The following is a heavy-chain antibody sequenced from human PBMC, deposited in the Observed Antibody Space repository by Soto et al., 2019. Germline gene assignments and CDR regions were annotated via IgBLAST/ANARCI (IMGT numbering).Heavy chain of an antibody. CDR3: VRDPSITGTPPYYHGMDV. CDR1: GYTFTSYY. J-gene: IGHJ6*02. D-gene: IGHD1-20*01. Sequence: ASVKVSCKASGYTFTSYYMHWVRQAPGQGLEWMGIINPSGGSTSYAQKFQGRVTMTRDTSTSTVYMELSSLRSEDTAVYYCVRDPSITGTPPYYHGMDVWGQGTTVTVSS. V-gene: IGHV1-46*01. CDR2: INPSGGST.